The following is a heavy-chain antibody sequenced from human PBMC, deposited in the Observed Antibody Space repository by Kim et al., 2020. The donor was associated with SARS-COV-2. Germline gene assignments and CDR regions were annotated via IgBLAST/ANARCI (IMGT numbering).Heavy chain of an antibody. J-gene: IGHJ4*02. Sequence: SETLSLTCGVYGESFSEYYWTWIRQPPGKGLEWIGEINDSGNSNYNPSLKSRLTISIDTSKNRFFLNLTSLTAADTAVYYCARGHKVVTFVLDYWGQGTPVTVSA. D-gene: IGHD2-21*02. V-gene: IGHV4-34*01. CDR1: GESFSEYY. CDR2: INDSGNS. CDR3: ARGHKVVTFVLDY.